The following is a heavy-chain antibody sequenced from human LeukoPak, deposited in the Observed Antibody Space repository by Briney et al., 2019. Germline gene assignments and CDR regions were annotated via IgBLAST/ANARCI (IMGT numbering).Heavy chain of an antibody. V-gene: IGHV4-38-2*02. CDR2: IYHSGST. D-gene: IGHD6-13*01. CDR3: ARGPGIAAAGNY. Sequence: SETLSLACTVSGYSISSGYYWGWIRQSPGKGLEWIGSIYHSGSTYYNPSLKSRVTISVDTSKNQFSLKLSSVTAADTAVYYCARGPGIAAAGNYWGQGTLVTVPS. J-gene: IGHJ4*02. CDR1: GYSISSGYY.